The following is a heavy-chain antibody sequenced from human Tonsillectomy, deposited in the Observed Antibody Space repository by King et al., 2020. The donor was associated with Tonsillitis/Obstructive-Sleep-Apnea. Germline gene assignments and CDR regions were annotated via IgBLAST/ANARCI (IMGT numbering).Heavy chain of an antibody. CDR1: GFTLDNAW. CDR2: IKSKTEGGTT. Sequence: VQLVESGGGLVKPGGSLKLSCAASGFTLDNAWMNWVRQTPGKGLEWVGHIKSKTEGGTTDYGAPVEGRFNISRDDSKHTLYLQMNSLKAEDTGVYFCTTNFYSYGLDVWGQGTTVTVSS. V-gene: IGHV3-15*07. CDR3: TTNFYSYGLDV. J-gene: IGHJ6*02.